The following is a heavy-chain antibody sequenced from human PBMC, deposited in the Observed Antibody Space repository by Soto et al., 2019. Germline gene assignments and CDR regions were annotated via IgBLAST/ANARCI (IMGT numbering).Heavy chain of an antibody. V-gene: IGHV1-8*01. J-gene: IGHJ4*02. CDR3: TRGQGNH. Sequence: ASEKVSCKASGYTFTSYDIYWVRQATGQDLEWMGWMNPFSGNAVYTQKFQDRVTMTRDTSINTAYMEMSGLRSEDTAVYYCTRGQGNHWGQGSLVTVSS. CDR2: MNPFSGNA. CDR1: GYTFTSYD.